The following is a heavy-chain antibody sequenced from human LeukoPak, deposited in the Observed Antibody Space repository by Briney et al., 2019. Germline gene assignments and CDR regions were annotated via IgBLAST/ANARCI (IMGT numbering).Heavy chain of an antibody. CDR2: ISSSSSTL. Sequence: GGALRLSCAASGFTFSSYSMNSVRQAPGKGLEWVSYISSSSSTLYYADSVKGRFTISRDNAKNSLYLQMNSLRAEDTAVYYCAGQTGVDYWGQGTLVTVSS. CDR3: AGQTGVDY. V-gene: IGHV3-48*01. CDR1: GFTFSSYS. J-gene: IGHJ4*02.